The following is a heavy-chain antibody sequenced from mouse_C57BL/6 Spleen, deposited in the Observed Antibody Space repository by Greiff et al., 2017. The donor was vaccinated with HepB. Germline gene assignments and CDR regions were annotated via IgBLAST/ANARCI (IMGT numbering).Heavy chain of an antibody. CDR1: GFTFSDYG. CDR2: ISSGSSTI. V-gene: IGHV5-17*01. CDR3: ARKSLDYYGSSYLDY. J-gene: IGHJ2*01. Sequence: EVKLMESGGGLVKPGGSLKLSCAASGFTFSDYGMHWVRQAPEKGLEWVAYISSGSSTIYYADTVKGRFTISRDNAKNTLFLQMTSLRSEDTAMYYCARKSLDYYGSSYLDYWGQGTTLTVSS. D-gene: IGHD1-1*01.